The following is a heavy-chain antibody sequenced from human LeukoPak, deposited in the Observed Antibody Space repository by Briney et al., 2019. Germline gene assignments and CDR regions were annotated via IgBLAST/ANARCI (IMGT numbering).Heavy chain of an antibody. J-gene: IGHJ6*02. CDR3: ARDSNYGMDV. CDR1: GFTFSSYW. V-gene: IGHV3-7*01. Sequence: GGSLRLSCVASGFTFSSYWMSWVRQAPGKGLEWVANINKDGREKNYVDPVKGRFTISRDNAKNTVYLQMNSLRAEDTAVYYCARDSNYGMDVWGQGTTVTVSS. CDR2: INKDGREK.